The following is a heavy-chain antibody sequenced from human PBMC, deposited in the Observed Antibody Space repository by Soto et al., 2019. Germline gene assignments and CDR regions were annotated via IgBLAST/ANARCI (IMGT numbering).Heavy chain of an antibody. V-gene: IGHV1-2*02. CDR3: ASERPYYYYSSGAGPGAFDI. Sequence: ASVKVSCKASGYTFTGYYMHWVRQAPGQGLEWMGRINPNSGGTNYAQKFQGRVTMTRDTSTSTVYMELSRLRSEDTAVYYCASERPYYYYSSGAGPGAFDIWSQGTIVLVS. CDR1: GYTFTGYY. CDR2: INPNSGGT. D-gene: IGHD3-22*01. J-gene: IGHJ3*02.